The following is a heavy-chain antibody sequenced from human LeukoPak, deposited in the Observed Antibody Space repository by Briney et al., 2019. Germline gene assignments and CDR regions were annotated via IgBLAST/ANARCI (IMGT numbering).Heavy chain of an antibody. V-gene: IGHV4-39*07. CDR1: GGSISRSNYY. CDR3: ARDPGGGYGYFDS. J-gene: IGHJ4*02. CDR2: VYYTGDT. Sequence: KSSETLSLTCTVSGGSISRSNYYWGWIRQTPGKGLEWIGIVYYTGDTYYNPSLKSRVTMSVDTSRNQFSLRLNSVTAADTAVYYCARDPGGGYGYFDSWGQGTLVTVSS. D-gene: IGHD6-19*01.